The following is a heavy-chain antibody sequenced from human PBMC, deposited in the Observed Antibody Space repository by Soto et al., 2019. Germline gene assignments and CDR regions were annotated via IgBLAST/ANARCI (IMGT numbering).Heavy chain of an antibody. CDR1: GGTFSSYA. CDR3: ARARIAVAGTGLYDAFDI. J-gene: IGHJ3*02. Sequence: SVKVSCKASGGTFSSYAISWVRQAPGQGLEWMGGIIPIFGTANYAQKFQGRVTITADESTSTAYMELSSLRSEDTAVYYCARARIAVAGTGLYDAFDIWGQGTMVSVSS. CDR2: IIPIFGTA. D-gene: IGHD6-19*01. V-gene: IGHV1-69*13.